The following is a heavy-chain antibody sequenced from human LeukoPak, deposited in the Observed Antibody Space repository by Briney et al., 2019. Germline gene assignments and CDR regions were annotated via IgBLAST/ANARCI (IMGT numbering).Heavy chain of an antibody. CDR2: ISGSGGST. CDR3: AKRDGSGSYSFDY. D-gene: IGHD3-10*01. V-gene: IGHV3-23*01. Sequence: GGSLRLSCAASGFTFSSYAMSWVRQAPGKGLEWVSAISGSGGSTYYADSVKGRFTISRDNSKNTLYLQMNSPRAEDTAVYYCAKRDGSGSYSFDYWGQGTLVTVSS. CDR1: GFTFSSYA. J-gene: IGHJ4*02.